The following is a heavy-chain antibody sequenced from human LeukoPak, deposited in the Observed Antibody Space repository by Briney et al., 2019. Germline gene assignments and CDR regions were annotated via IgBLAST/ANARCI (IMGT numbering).Heavy chain of an antibody. V-gene: IGHV4-39*01. CDR1: GGSISNSRYY. Sequence: SGTLSLTCAVSGGSISNSRYYWGWLRQPPGKGLEWIGSIYYSGATNSNPSLRSRLTISVDTSKNQFSLKLGSVTAADAAVYYCATLNTEGWYFDNWGQGTLVTVSS. J-gene: IGHJ4*02. CDR2: IYYSGAT. D-gene: IGHD6-19*01. CDR3: ATLNTEGWYFDN.